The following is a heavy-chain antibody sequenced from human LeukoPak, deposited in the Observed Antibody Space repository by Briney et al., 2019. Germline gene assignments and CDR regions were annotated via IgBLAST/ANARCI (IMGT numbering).Heavy chain of an antibody. CDR2: IRYDGSNK. CDR3: AKEATGAADY. V-gene: IGHV3-30*02. Sequence: GGSLRLSCAASGFIFSDYGMHWVRQAPGKGLEWVAFIRYDGSNKYYADFVKGRFTISRDNSKNTLYLQMNSLRSEDTALYYCAKEATGAADYWGQGTVVAVSS. CDR1: GFIFSDYG. J-gene: IGHJ4*02. D-gene: IGHD7-27*01.